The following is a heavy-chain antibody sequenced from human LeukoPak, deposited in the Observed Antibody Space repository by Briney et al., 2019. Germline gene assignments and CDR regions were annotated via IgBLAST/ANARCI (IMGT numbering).Heavy chain of an antibody. Sequence: PGGSLRLSCAASGFTFSSYSMNWVRQAPGKGLEWVSSISSSSSYIYYADSVEGRFTISRDNAKNSLYLQMNSLRAEDTAVYYCARDVDYDSSGYYDDYWGQGTLVTVSS. CDR3: ARDVDYDSSGYYDDY. CDR2: ISSSSSYI. V-gene: IGHV3-21*01. D-gene: IGHD3-22*01. CDR1: GFTFSSYS. J-gene: IGHJ4*02.